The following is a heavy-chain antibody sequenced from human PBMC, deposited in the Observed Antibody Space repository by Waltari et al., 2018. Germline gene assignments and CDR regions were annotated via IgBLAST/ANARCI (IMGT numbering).Heavy chain of an antibody. J-gene: IGHJ4*02. Sequence: QVQLVESGGGVVQPGGSLRLSWSAFGFAFTSSGVHWVRQAPGKGLEWVTFVRFDGNNAFYADSVTGRFSISRDTSKNTLYLHMNSLRVEDTAVYYCAKDLSYGPDYWGQGTLVTVSS. CDR3: AKDLSYGPDY. V-gene: IGHV3-30*02. CDR1: GFAFTSSG. CDR2: VRFDGNNA. D-gene: IGHD3-10*01.